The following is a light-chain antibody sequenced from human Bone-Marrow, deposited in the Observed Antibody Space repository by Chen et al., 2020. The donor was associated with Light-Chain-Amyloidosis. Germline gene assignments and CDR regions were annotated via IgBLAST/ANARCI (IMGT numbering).Light chain of an antibody. CDR1: NIGSTG. J-gene: IGLJ3*02. CDR2: VAS. V-gene: IGLV3-21*02. CDR3: QVWDRSSDRPV. Sequence: SYVLTQQYSVSVAPVPTATSACGGNNIGSTGVHWYQQTPGQAPLLVVYVASARPSGIPERLSRSDSGNTATLAISRVEAGDEADYYCQVWDRSSDRPVFGGGTKLTVL.